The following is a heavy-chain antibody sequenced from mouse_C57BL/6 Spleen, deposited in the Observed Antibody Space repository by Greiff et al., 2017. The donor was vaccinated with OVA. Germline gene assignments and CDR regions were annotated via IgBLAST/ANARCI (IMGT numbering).Heavy chain of an antibody. Sequence: VQLQQSGPELVKPGASVKISCKASGYTFTDYYMNWVKQSHGKSLEWIGDINPNNGGTSYNQKFKGKATLTVDKSSSTAYMELRSLTSEDSAVYYCARLGNDGYYSLYYAMDYWGQGTSVTVSS. CDR2: INPNNGGT. J-gene: IGHJ4*01. CDR3: ARLGNDGYYSLYYAMDY. V-gene: IGHV1-26*01. CDR1: GYTFTDYY. D-gene: IGHD2-3*01.